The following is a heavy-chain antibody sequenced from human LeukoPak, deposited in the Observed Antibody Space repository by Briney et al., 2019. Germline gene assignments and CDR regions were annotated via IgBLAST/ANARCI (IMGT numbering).Heavy chain of an antibody. CDR3: ARGTGTTVTHFDY. J-gene: IGHJ4*02. CDR1: EYSFTTYW. Sequence: GESLKISCKGSEYSFTTYWIGWVRQMPGKGLEWMGIIYPGDSDTRYSPSFQGQVTISADKSISTAYLQWSSLKASDTAMYYCARGTGTTVTHFDYWGQGTLVTVSS. V-gene: IGHV5-51*01. D-gene: IGHD4-17*01. CDR2: IYPGDSDT.